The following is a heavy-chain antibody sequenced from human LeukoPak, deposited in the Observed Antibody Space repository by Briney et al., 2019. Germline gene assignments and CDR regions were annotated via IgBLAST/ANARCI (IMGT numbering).Heavy chain of an antibody. CDR1: GFTFTSSA. Sequence: GASVKVSCKASGFTFTSSAVQWVRQARGQRLEWIGWIVVGSGNTNYAQKFQERVTITRDMSTSTAYMELSSLRSEDTAVYYCAADSDSSSWDHDAFDIWGQGTMVTVSS. J-gene: IGHJ3*02. D-gene: IGHD6-13*01. V-gene: IGHV1-58*01. CDR3: AADSDSSSWDHDAFDI. CDR2: IVVGSGNT.